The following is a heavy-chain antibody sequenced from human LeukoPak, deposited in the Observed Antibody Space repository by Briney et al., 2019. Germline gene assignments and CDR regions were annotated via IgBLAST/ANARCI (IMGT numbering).Heavy chain of an antibody. J-gene: IGHJ4*02. CDR3: AKRHSSTWYFN. CDR2: ISGSGGST. Sequence: GGSLRLSCAASGFTFSSYSMNWVRQAPGKGLEWVSAISGSGGSTYYADSVKGRFTISRDNSKNTLYLQMNRLRAEDTAVYYCAKRHSSTWYFNWGQGTLVTVSS. V-gene: IGHV3-23*01. D-gene: IGHD6-13*01. CDR1: GFTFSSYS.